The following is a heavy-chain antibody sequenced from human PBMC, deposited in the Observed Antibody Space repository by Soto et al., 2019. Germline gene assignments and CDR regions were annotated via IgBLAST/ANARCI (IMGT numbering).Heavy chain of an antibody. CDR1: GGSISSSSYY. CDR3: ATRDPYYDFWSGYYQNYYYYYMDV. Sequence: QLQLQESGPGLVKPSETLSLTCTVSGGSISSSSYYWGWIRQPPGKGLEWIGSIYYSGSTYYNPSLKSRVPISVDTSKNQFSLKLSSVTAADTAVYYCATRDPYYDFWSGYYQNYYYYYMDVWGKGTTVTVSS. V-gene: IGHV4-39*01. D-gene: IGHD3-3*01. CDR2: IYYSGST. J-gene: IGHJ6*03.